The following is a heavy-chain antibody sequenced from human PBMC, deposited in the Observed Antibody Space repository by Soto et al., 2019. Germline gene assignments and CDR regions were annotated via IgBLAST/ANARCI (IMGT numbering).Heavy chain of an antibody. V-gene: IGHV3-30-3*01. D-gene: IGHD3-9*01. J-gene: IGHJ4*02. CDR2: ISGDGRVT. CDR1: GFNFGDYA. Sequence: QVQPVESGGGVVQPGGSLRLSCAASGFNFGDYAMHWVRQAPGKGLEWVAVISGDGRVTFYPDSVKGRFIISRDKSKSTLFLQLNSLRAEDTAVYYCARARYFDGYVKEAFDNWGQGILVSVSS. CDR3: ARARYFDGYVKEAFDN.